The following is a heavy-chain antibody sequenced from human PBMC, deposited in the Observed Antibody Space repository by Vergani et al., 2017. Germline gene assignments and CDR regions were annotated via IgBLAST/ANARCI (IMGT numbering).Heavy chain of an antibody. CDR1: GFTFSDYY. V-gene: IGHV3-11*06. D-gene: IGHD5-12*01. CDR3: AREVRYSGYDLYYFDY. CDR2: ISSSSSYT. Sequence: QVQLVESGGGLVKPGGSLRLSCAASGFTFSDYYMSWIRQAPGKGLEWVSYISSSSSYTNYADSVKGRFTISRDNAKNSLYLQMNSLRAEDTAVYYCAREVRYSGYDLYYFDYWGQGTLVTVSS. J-gene: IGHJ4*02.